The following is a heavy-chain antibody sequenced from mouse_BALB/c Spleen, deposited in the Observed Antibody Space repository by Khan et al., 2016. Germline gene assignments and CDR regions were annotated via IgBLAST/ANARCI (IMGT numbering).Heavy chain of an antibody. V-gene: IGHV3-6*02. CDR2: ISYDGYN. CDR3: ARDGYDGWLPY. J-gene: IGHJ3*01. CDR1: GYSIASGYF. D-gene: IGHD2-2*01. Sequence: EVQLLESGPGLVKPSQSLSLTCSVTGYSIASGYFCNWIRQFPGNKLEWMGYISYDGYNDYNPSLKNRISITRDTSKNQLFLKLNSVTTEDTATYFCARDGYDGWLPYWRHWTRVPVSA.